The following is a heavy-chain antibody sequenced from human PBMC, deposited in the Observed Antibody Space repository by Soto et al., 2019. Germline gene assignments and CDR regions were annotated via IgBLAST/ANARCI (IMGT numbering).Heavy chain of an antibody. V-gene: IGHV3-30-3*01. Sequence: GGSLRLSCAASGFTFSSYAMHWVRQAPGKGLEWVAVISYDGSNKYYADSVKGRFTISRDNSKNTLYLQMNSLRAEDTAVYYCASLPVYAGGMDVWGQGTTVTVSS. CDR1: GFTFSSYA. CDR3: ASLPVYAGGMDV. J-gene: IGHJ6*02. CDR2: ISYDGSNK. D-gene: IGHD2-8*01.